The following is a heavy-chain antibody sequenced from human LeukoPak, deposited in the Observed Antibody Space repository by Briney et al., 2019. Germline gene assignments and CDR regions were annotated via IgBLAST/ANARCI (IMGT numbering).Heavy chain of an antibody. CDR1: GYTFTGYY. J-gene: IGHJ5*02. CDR3: ARSYSSGSNWFDP. Sequence: ASVKVSCKASGYTFTGYYMHWVRQAPGQGLEWMGWINPNSGGTNYAQKFQGRVTMTRDTSISTAYMELSRLRSDDTAVYYCARSYSSGSNWFDPWGQGTLVTVAS. V-gene: IGHV1-2*02. D-gene: IGHD6-19*01. CDR2: INPNSGGT.